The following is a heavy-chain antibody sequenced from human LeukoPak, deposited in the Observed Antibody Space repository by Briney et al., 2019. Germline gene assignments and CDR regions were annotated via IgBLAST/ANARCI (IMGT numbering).Heavy chain of an antibody. CDR1: GYTFTDYY. D-gene: IGHD6-6*01. V-gene: IGHV1-2*02. Sequence: WASVKVSCKASGYTFTDYYMHWVRQAPGQGLEWMGWINPNSGGTNYAQKFQDRVTMTRDTSISTAYMELNWLRSDDTAVYYCARRRWEWAARSIDYWGQGALVTVSS. CDR3: ARRRWEWAARSIDY. CDR2: INPNSGGT. J-gene: IGHJ4*02.